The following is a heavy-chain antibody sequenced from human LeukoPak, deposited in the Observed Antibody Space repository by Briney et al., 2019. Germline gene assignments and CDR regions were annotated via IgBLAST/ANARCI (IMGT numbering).Heavy chain of an antibody. J-gene: IGHJ3*02. CDR1: GYTLTSYY. Sequence: GASVKVSCKASGYTLTSYYMHWVRQAPGQGLEWMGIINPSGGSTSYAQKFQVRVTMTRDTSTSTVYMELSSLRSEDTAVYYCARVKPNYYDSSAYGTFDIWGQGTMVTVSS. CDR3: ARVKPNYYDSSAYGTFDI. CDR2: INPSGGST. D-gene: IGHD3-22*01. V-gene: IGHV1-46*01.